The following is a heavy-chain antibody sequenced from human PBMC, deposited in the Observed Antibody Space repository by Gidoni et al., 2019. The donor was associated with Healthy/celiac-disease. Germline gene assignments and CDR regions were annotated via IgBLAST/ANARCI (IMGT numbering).Heavy chain of an antibody. Sequence: QVQLVQSGAEVKKPGASVKVSCKASGYTFTGYYMHWVRQAPGQGLEWMGWINPNSGGTNYAQKFQGRVTMTRDTSISTAYMELSRLRSDDTAVYYCAREEKYCSGGSCYYYYYYGMDVWGKGTTVTVSS. V-gene: IGHV1-2*02. CDR2: INPNSGGT. CDR3: AREEKYCSGGSCYYYYYYGMDV. D-gene: IGHD2-15*01. J-gene: IGHJ6*04. CDR1: GYTFTGYY.